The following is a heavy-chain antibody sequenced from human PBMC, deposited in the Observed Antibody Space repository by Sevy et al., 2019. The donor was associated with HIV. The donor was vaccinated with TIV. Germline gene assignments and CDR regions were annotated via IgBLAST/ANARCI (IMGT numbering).Heavy chain of an antibody. Sequence: GGSLRLSCAASGFTFDDYAMHWVRQAPGKGLEWVSGISWNSGNIGYAASVKGRFTVSRDNAKNSLYLQMNSLRAEDTALYYCAKYSYYDSGGYFDYWGQGALVTVSS. CDR1: GFTFDDYA. CDR2: ISWNSGNI. D-gene: IGHD3-22*01. V-gene: IGHV3-9*01. J-gene: IGHJ4*02. CDR3: AKYSYYDSGGYFDY.